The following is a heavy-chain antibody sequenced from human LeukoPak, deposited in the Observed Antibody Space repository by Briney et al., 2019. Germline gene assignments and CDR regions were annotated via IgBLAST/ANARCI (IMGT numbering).Heavy chain of an antibody. CDR3: ARDAHNGHEYHDWLDP. Sequence: ASVKVSCKASGYTFTDYYMHWVRQGPGQRLEWMGWINPKNGGTTYAQKFQGRVTMTGDTSLSTAYMELSRLTSDDTAVYYCARDAHNGHEYHDWLDPWGPETVVTVSS. CDR2: INPKNGGT. J-gene: IGHJ5*02. CDR1: GYTFTDYY. V-gene: IGHV1-2*02. D-gene: IGHD2-8*01.